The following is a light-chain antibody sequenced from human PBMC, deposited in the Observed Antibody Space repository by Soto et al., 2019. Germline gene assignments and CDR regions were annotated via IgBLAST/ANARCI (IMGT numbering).Light chain of an antibody. Sequence: QSALTQPASVSGSPGQSITISCIGTRSDVGSYNLVSWYQQHPGKAPKVLIYEVSERPSGVSNRFSGSKSGNTASLTISGLQSEDEAEYYCCSYAGSRTHVLFGGGTKLTVL. CDR3: CSYAGSRTHVL. V-gene: IGLV2-23*02. J-gene: IGLJ2*01. CDR2: EVS. CDR1: RSDVGSYNL.